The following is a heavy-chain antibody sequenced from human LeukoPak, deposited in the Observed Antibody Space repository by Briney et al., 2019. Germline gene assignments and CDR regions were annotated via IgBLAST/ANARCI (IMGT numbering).Heavy chain of an antibody. CDR2: IYYSGST. Sequence: SETLSLTCTVSGGSISSYYWSWIRQPPGKGLEWIGYIYYSGSTNYNPSLKSRVTISVDTSKNQFSLKLSSVTAADAAVYYCARRSRSGWNYDYWGQGTLVTVSP. J-gene: IGHJ4*02. CDR1: GGSISSYY. V-gene: IGHV4-59*08. CDR3: ARRSRSGWNYDY. D-gene: IGHD6-19*01.